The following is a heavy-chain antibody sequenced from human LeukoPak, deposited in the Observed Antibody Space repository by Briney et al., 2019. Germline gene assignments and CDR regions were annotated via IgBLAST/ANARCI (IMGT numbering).Heavy chain of an antibody. Sequence: ASETLSLTCAVYGGSFSGYYWSWLRQSPGKGLEWIGEINHSGSTNYNPSLKSRVTISVDTSKNQFSLKLSSVTAADTAVYYCARYEDITIFGVVIIRRGGGFDPWGQGTLVTVSS. J-gene: IGHJ5*02. CDR1: GGSFSGYY. CDR2: INHSGST. D-gene: IGHD3-3*01. CDR3: ARYEDITIFGVVIIRRGGGFDP. V-gene: IGHV4-34*01.